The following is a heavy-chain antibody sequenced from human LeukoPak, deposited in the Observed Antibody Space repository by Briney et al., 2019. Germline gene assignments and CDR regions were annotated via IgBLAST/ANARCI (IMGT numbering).Heavy chain of an antibody. V-gene: IGHV1-69*01. D-gene: IGHD2-2*01. Sequence: GSSVKVSCQASGGTFSSYAISGVRQAPGQGLEWMGGIIPIFGTANYAQKFQGRVTITADESTSTAYMELSSLRSEDTAVYYCARSSASIVVVPAAMHYYYGMDVWGKGTTVTVSS. CDR3: ARSSASIVVVPAAMHYYYGMDV. CDR1: GGTFSSYA. CDR2: IIPIFGTA. J-gene: IGHJ6*04.